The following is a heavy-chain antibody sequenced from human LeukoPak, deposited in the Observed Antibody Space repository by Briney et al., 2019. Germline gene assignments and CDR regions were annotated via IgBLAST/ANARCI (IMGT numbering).Heavy chain of an antibody. CDR1: GFTFTSYE. CDR2: INSRSSTI. Sequence: GGSLSLPCAASGFTFTSYEMNWVRQAPGKGLEWISSINSRSSTIYYADSVKGRVTISRDNVKNSLYLQMNSLRTEDTAIYYCTGAWHFDERSGYFDLWGQGSLVTVSA. CDR3: TGAWHFDERSGYFDL. D-gene: IGHD3-22*01. V-gene: IGHV3-48*03. J-gene: IGHJ4*02.